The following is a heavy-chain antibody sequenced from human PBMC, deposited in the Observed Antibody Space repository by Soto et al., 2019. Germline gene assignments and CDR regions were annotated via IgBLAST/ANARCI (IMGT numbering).Heavy chain of an antibody. CDR3: AREKIIGLFDY. CDR2: INHSGST. J-gene: IGHJ4*02. V-gene: IGHV4-34*01. Sequence: CRCIRQNTGTGLEWIGEINHSGSTNYNPSLKSRVTISVDTSKNQFSLKLTSVTAADTAVYYCAREKIIGLFDYWGQGTLVTVFS.